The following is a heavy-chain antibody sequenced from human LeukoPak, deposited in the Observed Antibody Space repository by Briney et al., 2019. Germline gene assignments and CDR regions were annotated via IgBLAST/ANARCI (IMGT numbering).Heavy chain of an antibody. D-gene: IGHD3-10*01. CDR1: GFSLSTSGMC. CDR2: IDWDDAK. J-gene: IGHJ4*02. V-gene: IGHV2-70*01. Sequence: ASGPTLVNPTQTLTLTCTFSGFSLSTSGMCVSWIRQPPAKALEWLALIDWDDAKYYSTSLKTRLTISKDTSKNPVVLTMTNMDPVDTATYYCARICYGESGTAFDYWGQGTLVTVSS. CDR3: ARICYGESGTAFDY.